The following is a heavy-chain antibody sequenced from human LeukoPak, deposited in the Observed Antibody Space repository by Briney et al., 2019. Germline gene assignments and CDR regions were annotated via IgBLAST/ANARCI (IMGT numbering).Heavy chain of an antibody. CDR3: AKVFNSWLAEYYYYYGMDV. CDR2: ISGSGGST. Sequence: QTGGSLRLSCAASGFTFSSYAMSWVRQAPGKGLEWVSAISGSGGSTYYADSVKGRFTISRDNSKNTLYLQMNSLRAEDTAVYYCAKVFNSWLAEYYYYYGMDVWGQGTTVTVSS. J-gene: IGHJ6*02. CDR1: GFTFSSYA. D-gene: IGHD6-19*01. V-gene: IGHV3-23*01.